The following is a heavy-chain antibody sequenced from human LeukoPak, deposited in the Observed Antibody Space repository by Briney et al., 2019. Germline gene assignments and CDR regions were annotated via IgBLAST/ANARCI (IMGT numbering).Heavy chain of an antibody. CDR2: IYSGGTT. CDR3: ARSEDTALGWGHYFDY. Sequence: PGGSLRLSCAASGFTVSNNYMSWVRQAPGRGLEWVSTIYSGGTTYYADSVKGRFTISRDNSKNTLYLQMNSLRAEDTAVYFCARSEDTALGWGHYFDYWGQGTLVTVSS. J-gene: IGHJ4*02. CDR1: GFTVSNNY. V-gene: IGHV3-66*02. D-gene: IGHD5-18*01.